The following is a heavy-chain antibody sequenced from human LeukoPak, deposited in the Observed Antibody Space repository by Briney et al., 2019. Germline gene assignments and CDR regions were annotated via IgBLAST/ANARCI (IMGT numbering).Heavy chain of an antibody. CDR2: IKQDGSKK. Sequence: GGSLRLSCVASGFPFSSYWMTWVRQAPGKGLEWVANIKQDGSKKSYVDSVKGRFTISRDNAKNSLYLQMNSLRAEDTAMYYCTRVGYIDEGIDYWGQGTLVTVSS. CDR3: TRVGYIDEGIDY. V-gene: IGHV3-7*04. CDR1: GFPFSSYW. D-gene: IGHD5-24*01. J-gene: IGHJ4*02.